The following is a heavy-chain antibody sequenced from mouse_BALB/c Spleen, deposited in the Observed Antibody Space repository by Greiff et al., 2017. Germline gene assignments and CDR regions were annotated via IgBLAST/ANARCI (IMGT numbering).Heavy chain of an antibody. CDR1: GYTFTSYW. CDR3: TTLFDD. Sequence: LQQPGSELVRPGASVKLSCKASGYTFTSYWMHWVKQRPGQGLEWIGNIYPGSGSTNYDEKFKSKATLTVDKSSSTAYMQLSSLTSEDSAVYYCTTLFDDWGQGTTLTVSS. V-gene: IGHV1S22*01. J-gene: IGHJ2*01. CDR2: IYPGSGST.